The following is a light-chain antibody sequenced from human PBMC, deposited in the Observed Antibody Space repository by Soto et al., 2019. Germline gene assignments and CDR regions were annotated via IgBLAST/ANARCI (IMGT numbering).Light chain of an antibody. CDR3: CSYAGGTAYV. V-gene: IGLV2-23*02. Sequence: QSVLTQPASVSRPPGQSLTISCTGTSSDVGSYYLVSWYQQDPGKAPKLINYDVSKRPSGLSNRFSGSKSGNTASLTISGLQAEDEADYYCCSYAGGTAYVFGTGTKVIVL. CDR2: DVS. CDR1: SSDVGSYYL. J-gene: IGLJ1*01.